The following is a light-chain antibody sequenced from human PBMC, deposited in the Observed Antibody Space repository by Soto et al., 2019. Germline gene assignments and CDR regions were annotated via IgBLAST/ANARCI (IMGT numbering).Light chain of an antibody. CDR3: QQYYSYPRT. CDR2: AAS. J-gene: IGKJ5*01. Sequence: AVRMTQSPSSLSASTGDGGTITFLASQGISSYLAWYQQKPGKAPKLLIYAASTLQSGVPSRFSGSGSGTDFTLTISCLQSEDFATYYCQQYYSYPRTFGQGTRLEIK. V-gene: IGKV1-8*01. CDR1: QGISSY.